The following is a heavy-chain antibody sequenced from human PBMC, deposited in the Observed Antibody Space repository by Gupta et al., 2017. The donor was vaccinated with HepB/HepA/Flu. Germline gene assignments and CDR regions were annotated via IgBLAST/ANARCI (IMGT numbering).Heavy chain of an antibody. CDR3: GRDRSYRFEV. CDR2: IKQDGSEK. J-gene: IGHJ3*01. Sequence: EVQLVESGGGLVQPGGSLRLSCAASGFTFSSYWMSWVRQAPGKGLEWVANIKQDGSEKYYVDSVKGRFTISRDNAKNSLYLQMNSLRAEDTAMYHCGRDRSYRFEVWGQGTMVTVSS. CDR1: GFTFSSYW. D-gene: IGHD1-14*01. V-gene: IGHV3-7*01.